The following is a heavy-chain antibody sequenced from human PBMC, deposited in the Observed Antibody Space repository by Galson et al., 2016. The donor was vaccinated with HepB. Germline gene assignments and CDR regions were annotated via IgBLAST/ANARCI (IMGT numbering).Heavy chain of an antibody. J-gene: IGHJ6*02. V-gene: IGHV3-21*01. CDR3: ARDGYCSGGSCPVHPEGFCGMDV. CDR2: ISSSSSYI. D-gene: IGHD2-15*01. Sequence: SLRLSCAASGFTFSSYSMNWVRQAPGKGLEWVSSISSSSSYIYYADSVKGRFTISRDNAKNSLYLQMNSLRAEDTAVYYCARDGYCSGGSCPVHPEGFCGMDVWGQGTTVTVSS. CDR1: GFTFSSYS.